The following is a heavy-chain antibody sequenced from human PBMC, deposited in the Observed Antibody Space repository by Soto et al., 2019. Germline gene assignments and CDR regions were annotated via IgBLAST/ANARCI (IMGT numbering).Heavy chain of an antibody. CDR1: GYSISSGYY. CDR3: ARVEQWLAYYFDY. CDR2: IYHSGST. J-gene: IGHJ4*02. Sequence: SETLSLTCAVSGYSISSGYYWGWIRQPPGKGLEWIGSIYHSGSTYYNPSLKSRVTISVDTSKNQFSLKLSSVTAADTAVYYCARVEQWLAYYFDYWGQGTPVTVSS. V-gene: IGHV4-38-2*01. D-gene: IGHD6-19*01.